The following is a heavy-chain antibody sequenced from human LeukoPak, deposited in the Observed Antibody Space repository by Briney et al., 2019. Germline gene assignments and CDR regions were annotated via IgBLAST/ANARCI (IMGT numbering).Heavy chain of an antibody. D-gene: IGHD6-6*01. V-gene: IGHV3-23*01. J-gene: IGHJ4*02. CDR1: GFTFNRYA. CDR3: ARHRSSWLIDY. Sequence: GGSLRLSCAASGFTFNRYAMSWVRQAPGKGLEWVSGISYNGGSKFYADSVKGRFTISRDNSKNTLYLQMNSLRAEDTAVYYCARHRSSWLIDYWGQGTLVTVSS. CDR2: ISYNGGSK.